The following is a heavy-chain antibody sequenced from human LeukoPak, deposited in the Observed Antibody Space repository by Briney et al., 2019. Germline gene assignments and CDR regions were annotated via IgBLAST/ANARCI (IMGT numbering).Heavy chain of an antibody. V-gene: IGHV5-51*01. Sequence: GESLKVSCKGSGYSFTSYWIGWVRQMPGKGLEWMGIIYPGDSDTRYSPSFQGQVTISADKSISTAYLQWSSLKASDPAMYYCARQPVGKAAAGKGGQKYNWFDPWGQGTLVTVSS. CDR2: IYPGDSDT. CDR3: ARQPVGKAAAGKGGQKYNWFDP. J-gene: IGHJ5*02. D-gene: IGHD6-13*01. CDR1: GYSFTSYW.